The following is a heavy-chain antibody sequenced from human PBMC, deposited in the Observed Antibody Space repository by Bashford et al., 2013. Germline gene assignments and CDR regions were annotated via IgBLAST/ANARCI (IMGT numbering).Heavy chain of an antibody. CDR3: AKDGVARNSRWDAFDI. CDR2: IYYSGSA. V-gene: IGHV4-30-4*01. J-gene: IGHJ3*02. Sequence: SETLSLTCTISGGSISSGDNYWSWIRQPPGKGLEWIGYIYYSGSAYYNPSLKSRLTISVDTSKNQFSLKLSSVTAADTAVYYCAKDGVARNSRWDAFDIWGQGT. D-gene: IGHD6-19*01. CDR1: GGSISSGDNY.